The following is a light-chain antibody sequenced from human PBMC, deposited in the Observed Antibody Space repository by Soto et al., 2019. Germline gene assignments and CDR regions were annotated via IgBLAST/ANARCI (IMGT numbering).Light chain of an antibody. V-gene: IGKV3-15*01. Sequence: EIVMTQSPATLSVSPGERATLSCRASQSVSSNLAWYQQKPGQAPRLLIYGASTRATGIPARFSGSRSGTEFTLTITSPQSEDFSLYYCQKYNNWPPTFGKGTKVEIK. CDR2: GAS. CDR3: QKYNNWPPT. J-gene: IGKJ1*01. CDR1: QSVSSN.